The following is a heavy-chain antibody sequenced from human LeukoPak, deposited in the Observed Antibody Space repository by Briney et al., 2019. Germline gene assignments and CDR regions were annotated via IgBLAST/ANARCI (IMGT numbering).Heavy chain of an antibody. Sequence: GGSLRLSCAASGFTFSSYEMNWVRQAPGKGLEWVSYISSSGSTIYYADSVKGRFTISRDNAKNSLYLQMNSLRAEDTAVYYCAKDGTSGWYEKVTWGQGTLVTVSS. J-gene: IGHJ5*02. V-gene: IGHV3-48*03. CDR1: GFTFSSYE. CDR2: ISSSGSTI. CDR3: AKDGTSGWYEKVT. D-gene: IGHD6-19*01.